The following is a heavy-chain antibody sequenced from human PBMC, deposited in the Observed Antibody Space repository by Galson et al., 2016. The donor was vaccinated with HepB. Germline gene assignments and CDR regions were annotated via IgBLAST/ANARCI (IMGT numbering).Heavy chain of an antibody. CDR3: ARGKEWEDAFDI. D-gene: IGHD1-26*01. J-gene: IGHJ3*02. CDR1: GFTFSSYS. Sequence: SLRLSCAASGFTFSSYSVNWVRQAPGKGLEWVSSISSSGTYIYYADSVKGRFTISRDNAKRSLYLQMNSRRAEDTAVYYCARGKEWEDAFDIWGQGTMVTVSS. V-gene: IGHV3-21*01. CDR2: ISSSGTYI.